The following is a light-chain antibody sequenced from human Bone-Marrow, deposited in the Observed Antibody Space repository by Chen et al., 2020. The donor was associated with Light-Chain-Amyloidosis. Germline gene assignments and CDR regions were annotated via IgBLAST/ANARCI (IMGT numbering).Light chain of an antibody. V-gene: IGLV3-25*03. J-gene: IGLJ2*01. CDR2: RDT. Sequence: SYELPPPPSVPVSPGQPARLTCSGDDLPTKYAYWYQQKPGQAPVLVIHRDTERPSGISERFSGSSSGTTATLTISGVQAEDEADYHCQSADSSGTYEVIFGGGTKLTVL. CDR1: DLPTKY. CDR3: QSADSSGTYEVI.